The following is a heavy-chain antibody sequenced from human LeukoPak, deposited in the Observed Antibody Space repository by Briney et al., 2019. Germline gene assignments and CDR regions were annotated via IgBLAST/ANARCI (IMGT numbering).Heavy chain of an antibody. J-gene: IGHJ4*02. CDR2: IYYSGST. CDR1: GGSISSYY. Sequence: SETLSLTCTVSGGSISSYYWSWIRQPPWKGLEWIGYIYYSGSTNYNPSLKSRVTISVDTSKNQFSLKLSSVTAADTAVYYCASSTYYYDSSGYNWGQGTLVTVSS. D-gene: IGHD3-22*01. V-gene: IGHV4-59*08. CDR3: ASSTYYYDSSGYN.